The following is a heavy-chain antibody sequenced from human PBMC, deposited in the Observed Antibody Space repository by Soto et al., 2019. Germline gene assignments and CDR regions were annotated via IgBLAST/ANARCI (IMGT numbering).Heavy chain of an antibody. V-gene: IGHV1-2*02. D-gene: IGHD1-26*01. J-gene: IGHJ4*02. CDR1: GYTFTGYY. CDR3: ARDLPIVGTSTWDY. CDR2: INPNNGGP. Sequence: QVQLVQSGAEVKKSGASVMVSCKAAGYTFTGYYLHWVRHTPGQGLECMGWINPNNGGPNYVQKFQGRVSMTRDTSIRTASMELRRLTSDDPAVYYCARDLPIVGTSTWDYGGQGTLVTVSS.